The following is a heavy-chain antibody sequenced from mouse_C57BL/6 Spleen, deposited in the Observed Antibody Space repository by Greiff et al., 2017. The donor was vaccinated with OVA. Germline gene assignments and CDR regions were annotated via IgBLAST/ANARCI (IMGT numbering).Heavy chain of an antibody. D-gene: IGHD1-1*01. CDR3: TATVVERFAY. V-gene: IGHV6-3*01. Sequence: EVKLVESGGGLVQPGGSMKLSCIASGFTFSNYWMNWVRQSPEKGLEWVAQIRLKSDNYATHYAESVKGRFTISRDDSKSSVYLQMNNLRAEDTGIYYCTATVVERFAYWGQGTLVTVSA. CDR2: IRLKSDNYAT. CDR1: GFTFSNYW. J-gene: IGHJ3*01.